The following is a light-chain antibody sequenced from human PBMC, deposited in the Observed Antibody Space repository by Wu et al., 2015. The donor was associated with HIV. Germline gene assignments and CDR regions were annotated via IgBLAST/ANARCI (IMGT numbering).Light chain of an antibody. V-gene: IGKV1-33*01. CDR2: DAV. CDR1: HDISNH. Sequence: DIHMTQSPSSLSASVGDRVTITCQASHDISNHLNWYQRKPGKAPELLIYDAVNLRTGVPSRFSGRGYGTHFTFTITSLLPDDVATYYCQQYDNVPLFNFGQGTRLEIK. J-gene: IGKJ2*01. CDR3: QQYDNVPLFN.